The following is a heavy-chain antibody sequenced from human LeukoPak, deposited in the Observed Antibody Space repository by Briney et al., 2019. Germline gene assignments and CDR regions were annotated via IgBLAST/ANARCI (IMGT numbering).Heavy chain of an antibody. J-gene: IGHJ4*02. CDR2: IYSDDDK. D-gene: IGHD5-24*01. CDR3: AHSKVREMATIRRYYFDY. Sequence: PGPTLVKPTQTLTLTCTFSGFSLSTSGVGVGWIRQPPGKALEWLALIYSDDDKRYSPSLKSRLTITKDTSKNQVVLTMTNMDPVDTATYYCAHSKVREMATIRRYYFDYWGQGTLVTVSS. CDR1: GFSLSTSGVG. V-gene: IGHV2-5*02.